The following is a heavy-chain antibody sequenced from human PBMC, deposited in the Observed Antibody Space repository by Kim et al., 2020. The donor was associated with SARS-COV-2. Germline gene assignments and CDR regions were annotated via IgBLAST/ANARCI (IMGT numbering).Heavy chain of an antibody. Sequence: NPSLKSRVTISVDTSKNQFSLKLSSVTAADTAVYYCARHIAAAGPHAVDYWGQGTLVTVSS. V-gene: IGHV4-61*07. J-gene: IGHJ4*02. D-gene: IGHD6-13*01. CDR3: ARHIAAAGPHAVDY.